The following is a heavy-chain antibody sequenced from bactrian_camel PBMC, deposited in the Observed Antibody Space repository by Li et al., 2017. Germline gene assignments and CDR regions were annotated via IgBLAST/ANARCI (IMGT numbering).Heavy chain of an antibody. D-gene: IGHD7*01. Sequence: HVQLVESGGGSVQAGGSLRLSCAASGYTYTPKCMTWFRQAPGKEREAVATIGNPGTTTYTDSAKGRFIISWDNAKNTLNLQMNDLKPADTATYYCAAGTEKRGWLCAVSAGTAGFGYWGQGTQVTVS. V-gene: IGHV3S53*01. CDR2: IGNPGTT. CDR3: AAGTEKRGWLCAVSAGTAGFGY. J-gene: IGHJ6*01. CDR1: GYTYTPKC.